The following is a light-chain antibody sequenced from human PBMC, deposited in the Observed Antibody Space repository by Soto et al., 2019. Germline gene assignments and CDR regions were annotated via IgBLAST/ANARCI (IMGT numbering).Light chain of an antibody. V-gene: IGKV3-15*01. CDR1: QSVGSSY. CDR2: GVS. Sequence: EIVMTQSPATLSVSPGERATLSGRASQSVGSSYLAWYQQKPGQAPRLLIYGVSNRATGIPARFSGSGSGTEFTLTISSLQPEDFAVYYCQSCTNWTPEYTFGQGTKLEIK. J-gene: IGKJ2*01. CDR3: QSCTNWTPEYT.